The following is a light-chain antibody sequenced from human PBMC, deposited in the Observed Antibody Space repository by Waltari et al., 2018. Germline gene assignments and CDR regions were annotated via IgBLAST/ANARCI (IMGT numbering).Light chain of an antibody. J-gene: IGKJ2*01. CDR2: KTT. Sequence: ILTQSPGTLSLSPGEGATLFCRASQTVETNYFAWYQQKPGQSPKLLIDKTTNRATGVTDRFSGSGSGTEFSLNIDMLEPGDSAVYFCQQFGGSPMYTFGQGTKLEI. CDR1: QTVETNY. CDR3: QQFGGSPMYT. V-gene: IGKV3-20*01.